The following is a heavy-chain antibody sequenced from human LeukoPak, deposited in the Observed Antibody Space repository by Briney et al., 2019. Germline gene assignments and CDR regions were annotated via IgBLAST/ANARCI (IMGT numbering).Heavy chain of an antibody. J-gene: IGHJ4*02. D-gene: IGHD6-19*01. Sequence: GGSLRLSCAASGFTFSSYAMSWVRQAPGKGLEWVSAISGSGGSTYYADSVKGRFTISRDNSKNTLYLQMNSLRPEDTAVYYCARQHTSSWFFGFDFWGQGTLVTVSS. V-gene: IGHV3-23*01. CDR1: GFTFSSYA. CDR2: ISGSGGST. CDR3: ARQHTSSWFFGFDF.